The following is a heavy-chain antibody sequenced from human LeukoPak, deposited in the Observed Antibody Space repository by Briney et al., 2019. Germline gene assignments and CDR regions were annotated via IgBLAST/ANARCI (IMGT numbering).Heavy chain of an antibody. CDR2: ISDSGAGI. Sequence: GGSLRLSCAASGFTFTSDAMSWVRQAPGKGLEWVAAISDSGAGIHYAGSVKGRFTISRDNSKNTLYLQLNSLRAEDTAVYYCAKDLVDSGSYDYWGQGTLVTVSS. D-gene: IGHD1-26*01. V-gene: IGHV3-23*01. J-gene: IGHJ4*02. CDR3: AKDLVDSGSYDY. CDR1: GFTFTSDA.